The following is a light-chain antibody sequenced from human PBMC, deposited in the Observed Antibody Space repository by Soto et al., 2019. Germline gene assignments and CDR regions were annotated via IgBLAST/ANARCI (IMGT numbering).Light chain of an antibody. CDR1: QSVSGW. CDR3: QQYETFSGT. CDR2: DAS. V-gene: IGKV1-5*01. Sequence: QVTQSPATLAASVGDTVTFTCWASQSVSGWLAWYQQKPGEAPKLLIYDASALPRGVPSRFSGSGSGTKFTLTTASLQPDDFATYYCQQYETFSGTFGPGTKVDTK. J-gene: IGKJ1*01.